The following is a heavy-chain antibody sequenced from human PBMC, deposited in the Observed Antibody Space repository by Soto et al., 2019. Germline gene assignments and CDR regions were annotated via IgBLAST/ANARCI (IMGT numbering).Heavy chain of an antibody. J-gene: IGHJ6*02. V-gene: IGHV2-5*02. CDR2: IYWDDDK. Sequence: QITLKESGPTLVKPTQTLTLTCTFSGFSLSTNGVGVGWIRQPPGKALEWLALIYWDDDKRYSPSLRSSLTITKDTSKYQVVLTMTNMGPVDTATYYCAHRRPPSLDVWGQETTVTVS. CDR3: AHRRPPSLDV. CDR1: GFSLSTNGVG.